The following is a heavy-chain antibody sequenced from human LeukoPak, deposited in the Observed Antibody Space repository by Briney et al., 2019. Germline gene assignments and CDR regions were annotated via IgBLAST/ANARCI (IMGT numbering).Heavy chain of an antibody. J-gene: IGHJ5*02. CDR2: IYPGDSDT. Sequence: GESLKISCKGSGYSFTSYWIGWVRQTPGKGLEWMGIIYPGDSDTRYSPSFQGQVTISADKSISTAYLQWSSLKASDTAMYYCARGTMLRYFDWLALNWFDPWGQGTLVTVSS. CDR3: ARGTMLRYFDWLALNWFDP. V-gene: IGHV5-51*01. CDR1: GYSFTSYW. D-gene: IGHD3-9*01.